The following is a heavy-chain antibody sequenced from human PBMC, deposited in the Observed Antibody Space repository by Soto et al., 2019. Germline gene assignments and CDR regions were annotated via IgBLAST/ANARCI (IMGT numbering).Heavy chain of an antibody. V-gene: IGHV3-21*01. CDR2: ISSSSSSI. CDR1: AFTLSSNS. Sequence: PEVSLRRSCSASAFTLSSNSMNWVRQTPWKGLEWVSSISSSSSSIYYAASVKGRFTISRDNAKNSLYLQMNSLRAEDTAVYYCARVATVTTNYYYYGMDVWDQGTTVIVSS. J-gene: IGHJ6*02. D-gene: IGHD4-4*01. CDR3: ARVATVTTNYYYYGMDV.